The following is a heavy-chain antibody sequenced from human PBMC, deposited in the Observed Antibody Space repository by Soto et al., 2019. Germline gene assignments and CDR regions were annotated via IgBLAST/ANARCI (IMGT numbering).Heavy chain of an antibody. J-gene: IGHJ4*02. D-gene: IGHD3-10*01. CDR3: ARDSTMVRGVIINGPFDY. CDR1: GGTFSSYA. V-gene: IGHV1-69*01. CDR2: IIPIFGTA. Sequence: QVQLVQSGAEVKKPGSSVKVSCKASGGTFSSYAISWVRQAPGQGLEWMGGIIPIFGTANYAQKFQGRVTITADESTSTAYMELSSLRSEDTAVYYCARDSTMVRGVIINGPFDYWGQGTLVTVSS.